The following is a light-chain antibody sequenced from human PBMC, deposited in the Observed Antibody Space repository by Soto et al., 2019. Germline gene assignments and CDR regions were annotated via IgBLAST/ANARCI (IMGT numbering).Light chain of an antibody. CDR3: SSYTSSSTYV. Sequence: LTQPASVSGSPGQSITISCTGTSSDVGGYNYVSWYQQHPGKAPKLMIYEVSNRPSGVSNRFSGSKSGNTASLTISGLQAEDEADYYCSSYTSSSTYVFGTGTKVTVL. CDR1: SSDVGGYNY. CDR2: EVS. V-gene: IGLV2-14*01. J-gene: IGLJ1*01.